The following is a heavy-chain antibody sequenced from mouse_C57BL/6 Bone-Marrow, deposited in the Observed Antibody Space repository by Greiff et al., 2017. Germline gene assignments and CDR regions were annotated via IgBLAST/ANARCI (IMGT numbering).Heavy chain of an antibody. Sequence: VQLQQSGAELARPGASVKLSCKASGYTFTSYGISWVKQRTGQGLEWIGEIYPRSGNTYYNEKFKGKDTLTADKSASTAYMELRSLTSEDSAVYVCARDSTTVARFAYWGQGTLVTVSA. CDR2: IYPRSGNT. CDR3: ARDSTTVARFAY. CDR1: GYTFTSYG. J-gene: IGHJ3*01. V-gene: IGHV1-81*01. D-gene: IGHD1-1*01.